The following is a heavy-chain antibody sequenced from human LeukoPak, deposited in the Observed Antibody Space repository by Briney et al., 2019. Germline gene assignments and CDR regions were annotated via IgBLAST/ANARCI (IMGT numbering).Heavy chain of an antibody. D-gene: IGHD1-1*01. CDR1: GGSFSGYY. J-gene: IGHJ5*02. CDR2: INHSGST. Sequence: PPETLSLTCAVYGGSFSGYYWSWIRQPPGKGLEWIGEINHSGSTNYNPSLKSRVTISVDTSKNQFSLKLSSVTAADTAVYYCARGYKRGPNWFDPWGQGTLVTISS. V-gene: IGHV4-34*01. CDR3: ARGYKRGPNWFDP.